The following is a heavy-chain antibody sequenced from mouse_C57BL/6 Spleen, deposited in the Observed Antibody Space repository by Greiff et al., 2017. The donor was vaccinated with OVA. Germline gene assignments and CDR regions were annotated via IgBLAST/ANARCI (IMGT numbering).Heavy chain of an antibody. CDR2: IYPGDGDT. D-gene: IGHD1-1*01. V-gene: IGHV1-82*01. Sequence: QVQLQQSGPELVKPGASVKISCKASGYAFSSSWMNWVKQRPGKGLEWIGRIYPGDGDTNYNGKFKGKATLTAAKSSSTAYMQLSSLTSEDSAVYFCASYGSRFFDYWGQGTTLTVSS. CDR1: GYAFSSSW. CDR3: ASYGSRFFDY. J-gene: IGHJ2*01.